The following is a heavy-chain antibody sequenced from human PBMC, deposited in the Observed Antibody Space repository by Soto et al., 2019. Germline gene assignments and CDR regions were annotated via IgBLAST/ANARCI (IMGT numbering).Heavy chain of an antibody. D-gene: IGHD3-22*01. J-gene: IGHJ4*02. CDR2: INPVDSYT. V-gene: IGHV5-51*01. CDR3: ARGQTIYSSSRGNYPFEF. CDR1: RYSFSSYW. Sequence: GESLKISCTGSRYSFSSYWIGWVRQKPGKGLEWMGIINPVDSYTRYSPSFLGQVTFSADKSIKTAYLQWSSLKASDTAIYYCARGQTIYSSSRGNYPFEFWGPGTPVTVSS.